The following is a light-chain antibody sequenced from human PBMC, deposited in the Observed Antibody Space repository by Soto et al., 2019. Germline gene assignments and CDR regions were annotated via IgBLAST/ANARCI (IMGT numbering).Light chain of an antibody. CDR3: KSYAGSNTYV. J-gene: IGLJ1*01. V-gene: IGLV2-8*01. CDR1: TNDIGVYDF. Sequence: QSVLTPPPSASGSTGQSASISFPGPTNDIGVYDFVSWYQHHPGKAPRLIIYEVVQRPSGVPDRFSGSKSGNTASLTVSGLQAADEADYFCKSYAGSNTYVFGSGTKVTVL. CDR2: EVV.